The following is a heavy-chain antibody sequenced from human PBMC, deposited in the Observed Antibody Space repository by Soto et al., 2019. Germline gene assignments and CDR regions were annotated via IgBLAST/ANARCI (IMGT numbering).Heavy chain of an antibody. V-gene: IGHV3-30*18. CDR3: AKDLGYSYGLGGFDP. CDR1: GFTFSSYG. J-gene: IGHJ5*02. CDR2: ISYDGSNK. Sequence: QVQLVESGGGVVQPGRSLRLSCAASGFTFSSYGMHWVRQAPGMGLEWVAVISYDGSNKYYADSVKGRFTISRDNSKNTLYLQMNSLRAEDTAVYYCAKDLGYSYGLGGFDPWGQGTLVTVSS. D-gene: IGHD5-18*01.